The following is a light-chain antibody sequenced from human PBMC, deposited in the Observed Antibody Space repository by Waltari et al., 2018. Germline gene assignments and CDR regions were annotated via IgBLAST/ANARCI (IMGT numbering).Light chain of an antibody. J-gene: IGLJ1*01. V-gene: IGLV2-14*01. CDR2: EVS. CDR1: DSDVGAYDF. CDR3: SSYTTSSAPGV. Sequence: QSALTQPASVSGSPGQSITISCSGTDSDVGAYDFVSWYQHHPGKAPHLIIYEVSNRPSGISNRFSASKSGHTASLAISGLQAEDEADYYCSSYTTSSAPGVFGTGTRVTVL.